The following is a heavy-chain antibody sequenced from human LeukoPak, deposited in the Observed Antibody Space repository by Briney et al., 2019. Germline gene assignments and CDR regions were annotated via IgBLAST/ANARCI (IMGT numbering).Heavy chain of an antibody. J-gene: IGHJ4*02. V-gene: IGHV3-23*01. CDR2: ISGSGGST. Sequence: PGGSLRLSCAASGFTFSSYAMSWVRQAPGKGLEWVSAISGSGGSTYYADSVKGRFTISRDNSKNTLYLHMNSLRADDTAVYYCVRDNPRCCGVIPANIDDYWGQGTLVTVSS. CDR1: GFTFSSYA. CDR3: VRDNPRCCGVIPANIDDY. D-gene: IGHD2-21*01.